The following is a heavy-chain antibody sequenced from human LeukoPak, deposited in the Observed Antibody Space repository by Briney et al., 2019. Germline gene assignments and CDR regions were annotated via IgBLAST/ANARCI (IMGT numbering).Heavy chain of an antibody. CDR3: GRRPAVDGPIDS. CDR1: GGSLHRSF. Sequence: SETLSLTCVVSGGSLHRSFWTWVRQPPGKGLEWIGLIYSSGTTDYSPSLKSRLTISIDTSKNQFSLRLASVTTVDTAVYYCGRRPAVDGPIDSWGQGTLVAVSS. D-gene: IGHD3/OR15-3a*01. V-gene: IGHV4-59*01. CDR2: IYSSGTT. J-gene: IGHJ4*02.